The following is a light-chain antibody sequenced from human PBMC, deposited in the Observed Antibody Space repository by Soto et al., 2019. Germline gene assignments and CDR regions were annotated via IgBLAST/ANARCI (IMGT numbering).Light chain of an antibody. CDR3: QQYGFSLT. V-gene: IGKV3-20*01. Sequence: ETVLTQSPGTLSLSPGERATLSCRASQSVSSTYLAWYQQKPGQAPRLLIYGASTRATGIPDRFSGSGSGTDFTLTISRLEPEDSAVYYCQQYGFSLTFGGGTKVEIQ. J-gene: IGKJ4*01. CDR2: GAS. CDR1: QSVSSTY.